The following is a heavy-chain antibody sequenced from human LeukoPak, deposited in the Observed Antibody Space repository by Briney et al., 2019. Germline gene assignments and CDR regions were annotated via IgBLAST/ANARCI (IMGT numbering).Heavy chain of an antibody. J-gene: IGHJ3*01. CDR1: GDSISSTSYY. CDR2: IFYSGSA. V-gene: IGHV4-39*01. CDR3: ARHKSVTYDAFDV. D-gene: IGHD2-21*02. Sequence: KPSETLSLTCIVSGDSISSTSYYWAWIRQPPGKGLEWIGMIFYSGSAYYTPSLRGRVTLSVDTSRNQFSLNLISVTAADTGVYYCARHKSVTYDAFDVWGQGKMVTVSS.